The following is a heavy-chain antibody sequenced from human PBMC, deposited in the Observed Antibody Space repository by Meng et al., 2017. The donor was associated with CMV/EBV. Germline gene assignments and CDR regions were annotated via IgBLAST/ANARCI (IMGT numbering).Heavy chain of an antibody. V-gene: IGHV4-30-4*08. CDR1: GGSISSGDYY. CDR2: IYYSGTT. J-gene: IGHJ4*02. D-gene: IGHD3-22*01. CDR3: ARLSGSGTTSTGYHYAFDS. Sequence: QVRWQASGPGMLKPSLTLSLTCGVSGGSISSGDYYWSWIRQPPGKGLEWIGYIYYSGTTYYNPSLESRVTISVDTSKNQFSLNLSSVTAADTAVYYCARLSGSGTTSTGYHYAFDSWSQGTLVTVSS.